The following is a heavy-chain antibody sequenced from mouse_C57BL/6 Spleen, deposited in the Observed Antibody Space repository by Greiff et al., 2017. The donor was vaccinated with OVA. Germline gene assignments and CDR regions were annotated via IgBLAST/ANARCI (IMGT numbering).Heavy chain of an antibody. CDR3: TRGYYYGSSCYCDV. V-gene: IGHV6-3*01. J-gene: IGHJ1*03. CDR1: GFTFSNYC. CDR2: IRLKSDNYAT. Sequence: EVKLMESGGGLVQPGGSMKLSCVASGFTFSNYCMNWVRQSPEKGLEWVAQIRLKSDNYATHYAESLKGRFTISRDDSKSMVYLQMNNLSAEDTRNYYCTRGYYYGSSCYCDVWGTGTTVTVAS. D-gene: IGHD1-1*01.